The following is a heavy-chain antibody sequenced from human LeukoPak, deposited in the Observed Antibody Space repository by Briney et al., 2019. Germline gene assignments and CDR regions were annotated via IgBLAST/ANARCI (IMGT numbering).Heavy chain of an antibody. J-gene: IGHJ4*02. CDR3: GRDNIGSIDY. CDR1: GFTFSSYW. CDR2: MNTDESTI. D-gene: IGHD3-10*01. Sequence: PGGSLRLSCAASGFTFSSYWMIWVRQAPGKGLVYVSHMNTDESTINYVDSVKGRFTISRDNAKNTLYLQMDSLRAEDTAVYYCGRDNIGSIDYWGQGTLVTVSS. V-gene: IGHV3-74*01.